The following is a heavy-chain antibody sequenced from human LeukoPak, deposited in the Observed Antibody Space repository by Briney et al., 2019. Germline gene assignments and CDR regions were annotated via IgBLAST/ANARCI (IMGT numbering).Heavy chain of an antibody. CDR3: AKDRSGLRN. J-gene: IGHJ4*02. V-gene: IGHV3-30-3*01. D-gene: IGHD1-26*01. CDR2: ISYDGSNK. CDR1: GFTFSSYA. Sequence: GALRLSCAASGFTFSSYAMHWVRQAPGKGLEWVAVISYDGSNKYYADSVKGRFTISRDNSKNTLYLQMNSLRAEDTAVYYCAKDRSGLRNWGQGTLVTVSS.